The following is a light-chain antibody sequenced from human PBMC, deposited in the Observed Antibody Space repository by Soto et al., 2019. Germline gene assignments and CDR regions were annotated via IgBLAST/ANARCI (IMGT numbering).Light chain of an antibody. Sequence: DIQMTQSPSSVSASVGDRVTITCRASQGISSLLAWYQQKPGKAPNLLIHTASSLQSGVPSRFSGSRSGTDLTLTISSLQPEDFATYYCQQANSFPLAFGGGTKVDIK. CDR2: TAS. CDR3: QQANSFPLA. J-gene: IGKJ4*01. CDR1: QGISSL. V-gene: IGKV1-12*01.